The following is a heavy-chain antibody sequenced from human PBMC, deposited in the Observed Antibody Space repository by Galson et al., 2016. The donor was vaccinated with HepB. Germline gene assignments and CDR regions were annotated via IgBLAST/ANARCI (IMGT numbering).Heavy chain of an antibody. CDR3: ARDTGYYGSGYSYYFDY. CDR1: GYTFTSYY. CDR2: INPSGGST. Sequence: SVKVSCKASGYTFTSYYIHWVRQAPGQGLEWMGIINPSGGSTSYAQKFQGRVTMTRDTSTSTVNMELSSLRSEDTAVYYCARDTGYYGSGYSYYFDYWGQGTPVTVSS. D-gene: IGHD3-10*01. V-gene: IGHV1-46*01. J-gene: IGHJ4*02.